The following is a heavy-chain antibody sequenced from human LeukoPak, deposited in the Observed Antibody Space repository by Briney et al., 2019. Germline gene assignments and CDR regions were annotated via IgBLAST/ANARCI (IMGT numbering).Heavy chain of an antibody. J-gene: IGHJ4*02. V-gene: IGHV3-48*03. CDR3: ARDRYYGSGSFDY. CDR2: ISSSGSAI. Sequence: PGGSLGLSCAASGFTFSSYEMNWVRQAPGKGLEWISYISSSGSAIYYADSVKGRFTISRDSAKNSLYLQMNSLRAEDTAVYYCARDRYYGSGSFDYWGQGTLVIVSS. CDR1: GFTFSSYE. D-gene: IGHD3-10*01.